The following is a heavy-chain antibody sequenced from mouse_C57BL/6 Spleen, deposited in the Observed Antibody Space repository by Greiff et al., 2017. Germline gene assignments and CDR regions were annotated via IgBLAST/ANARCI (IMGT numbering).Heavy chain of an antibody. CDR1: GYTFTSYW. Sequence: QVHVKQPGAELVMPGASVKLSCKASGYTFTSYWMHWVKQRPGQGLDWIGEIDPSDSYPNYNQKFKGKSTLTVDKSSSTAYMQLSSLASEDSAGYYCARRGYYDAMDYWGQGTSVTVSS. CDR2: IDPSDSYP. CDR3: ARRGYYDAMDY. V-gene: IGHV1-69*01. J-gene: IGHJ4*01.